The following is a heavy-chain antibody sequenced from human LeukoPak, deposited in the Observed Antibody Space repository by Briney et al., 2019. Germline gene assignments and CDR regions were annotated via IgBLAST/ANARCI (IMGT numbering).Heavy chain of an antibody. V-gene: IGHV3-53*01. D-gene: IGHD4/OR15-4a*01. J-gene: IGHJ4*02. Sequence: GGSLRLSCAASGFTFSSYWMHWVRQAPGKGLEWVSFIYSAGSTHYSDSVKGRFTISIDNSKNTLYLQMNSLRVEDTAVYYCARRAGAYSHPYGYWGQGTLVTVSS. CDR1: GFTFSSYW. CDR3: ARRAGAYSHPYGY. CDR2: IYSAGST.